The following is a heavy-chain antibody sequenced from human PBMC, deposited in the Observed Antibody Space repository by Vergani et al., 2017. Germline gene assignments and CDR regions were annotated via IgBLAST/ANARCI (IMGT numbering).Heavy chain of an antibody. CDR2: ISFDGSNK. CDR1: GFTFSNFG. Sequence: VQLLESGGSLKQPGGSVRLSCAASGFTFSNFGLHWVRQAPGKGLEWVAVISFDGSNKYYTDSVKGRFTISRDNSKNTLFLQMNSLRAEDTAVYYCAKDRGWNYLGTYMDVWGKGTTVTVSS. CDR3: AKDRGWNYLGTYMDV. V-gene: IGHV3-30*18. D-gene: IGHD1-7*01. J-gene: IGHJ6*03.